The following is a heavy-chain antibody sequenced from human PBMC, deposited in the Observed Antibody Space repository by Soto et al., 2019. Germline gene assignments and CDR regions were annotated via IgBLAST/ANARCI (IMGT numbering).Heavy chain of an antibody. Sequence: ASVKVSCKASGYAFTSYYMHWVRQAPGQGLDWMGIINPSGGSTSYAQKFQGRVTMTRDTSTSTVYMELSSLRSEDTAVYYCARDRQYQLLPAYYYYGKDVWGQGTTVTVSS. CDR1: GYAFTSYY. CDR2: INPSGGST. J-gene: IGHJ6*02. CDR3: ARDRQYQLLPAYYYYGKDV. V-gene: IGHV1-46*01. D-gene: IGHD2-2*01.